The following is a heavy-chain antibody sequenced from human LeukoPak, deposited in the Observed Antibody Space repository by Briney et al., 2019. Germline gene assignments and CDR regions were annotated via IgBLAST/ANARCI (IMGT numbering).Heavy chain of an antibody. CDR1: GFTFSSDW. J-gene: IGHJ4*02. V-gene: IGHV3-74*01. CDR3: ARVHYGGNFDY. Sequence: GGSLRLSCAASGFTFSSDWMHWVRQAPGKGLVWVSRISGDGSSKTYADSVKGRFTISRDNAKNTLYLQMNSLRAEDTAVYYCARVHYGGNFDYWGQGTLVTVSS. CDR2: ISGDGSSK. D-gene: IGHD4-23*01.